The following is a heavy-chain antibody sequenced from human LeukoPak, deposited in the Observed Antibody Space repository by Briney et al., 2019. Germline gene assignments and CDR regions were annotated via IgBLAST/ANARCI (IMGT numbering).Heavy chain of an antibody. CDR2: ISSSDNI. CDR3: AKMMSGSYFDY. Sequence: GGSLRLSCAASGFRFSDFSINWVRQAPGKGLEWVSYISSSDNIYYADSVKGRFTISRDNSKNTLYLQMNSLRAEDTAVYYCAKMMSGSYFDYWGQGTLVTVSS. V-gene: IGHV3-48*01. D-gene: IGHD1-26*01. CDR1: GFRFSDFS. J-gene: IGHJ4*02.